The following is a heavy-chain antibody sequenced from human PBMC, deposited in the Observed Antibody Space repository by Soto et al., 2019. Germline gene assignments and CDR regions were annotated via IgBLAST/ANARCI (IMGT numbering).Heavy chain of an antibody. Sequence: QLQKWGPGLWKPSEPLSLTCAVSGGSFRSSGYWWGGSGRPPGKGLEWMGTVYDTGHTFSNPSLKSRVTISADTSKNHFSLKLNSVTAADTAVYYCAKRAYGDPFDPWGQGALVTVSS. V-gene: IGHV4-39*02. CDR1: GGSFRSSGYW. CDR3: AKRAYGDPFDP. D-gene: IGHD4-17*01. CDR2: VYDTGHT. J-gene: IGHJ5*02.